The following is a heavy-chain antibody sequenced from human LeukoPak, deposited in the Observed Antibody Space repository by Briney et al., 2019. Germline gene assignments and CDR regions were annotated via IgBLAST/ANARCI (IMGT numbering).Heavy chain of an antibody. D-gene: IGHD3-16*02. CDR3: AKDRPYR. CDR1: GFRFNSNA. Sequence: GGSLRLSCTASGFRFNSNAMPWVRQAPGKGLEWVAFIRSDGSKQYYADSVKGRFAIPRDGSTNTLYLHMDSLRPEDTAVYYCAKDRPYRWGQGTLVIVSS. J-gene: IGHJ4*02. CDR2: IRSDGSKQ. V-gene: IGHV3-30*02.